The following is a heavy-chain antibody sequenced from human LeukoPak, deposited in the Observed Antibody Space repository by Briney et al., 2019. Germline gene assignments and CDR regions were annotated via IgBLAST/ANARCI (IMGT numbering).Heavy chain of an antibody. J-gene: IGHJ4*02. Sequence: SETLSLTCTVSGDSLSNPSYYWGWIRQPPGKGLEWIGSIYYSGSTYYNPSLKSRVTISVDTSKNQFSLKLSSVTAADTAVYYCARSWFSLAAPDYWGQGTLVTVSS. CDR1: GDSLSNPSYY. CDR2: IYYSGST. V-gene: IGHV4-39*07. CDR3: ARSWFSLAAPDY. D-gene: IGHD6-25*01.